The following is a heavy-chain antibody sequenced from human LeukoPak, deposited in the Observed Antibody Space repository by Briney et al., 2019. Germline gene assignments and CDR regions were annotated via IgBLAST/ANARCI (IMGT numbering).Heavy chain of an antibody. Sequence: SETLSLTCTVSGGSISSGSHYWSWIRQPAGKGLEWIGRIYTSGSTNYNPSLKSRVTISVDTSKNQFSLKLSSVTAADTAVYYCARHENYYGSGSYSTLGDVWGQGTTVTVSS. CDR3: ARHENYYGSGSYSTLGDV. J-gene: IGHJ6*02. CDR1: GGSISSGSHY. D-gene: IGHD3-10*01. CDR2: IYTSGST. V-gene: IGHV4-61*02.